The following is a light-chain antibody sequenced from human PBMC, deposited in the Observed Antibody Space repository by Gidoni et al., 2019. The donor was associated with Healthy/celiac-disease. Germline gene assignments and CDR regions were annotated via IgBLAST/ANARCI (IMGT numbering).Light chain of an antibody. J-gene: IGKJ1*01. Sequence: DIVLTQSPGTLSLSPGERATLSCRASQSVSNSYLAWYQQKPGQAPRLLIYGVSSRATGIPDRFSGSGSETDFTLTISRLEPEDFAVYYCQQYGSSPTFGQGTKVEIK. CDR2: GVS. CDR3: QQYGSSPT. CDR1: QSVSNSY. V-gene: IGKV3-20*01.